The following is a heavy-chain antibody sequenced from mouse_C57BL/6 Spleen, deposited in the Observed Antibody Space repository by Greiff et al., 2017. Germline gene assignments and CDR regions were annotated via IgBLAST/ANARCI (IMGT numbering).Heavy chain of an antibody. V-gene: IGHV2-6*01. CDR1: GFSLTSYG. Sequence: VQLQESGPGLVAPSQSLSITCTVSGFSLTSYGVDWVRQSPGKGLEWLGVIWGVGSTNYNSALKSRLSISQDNSKSQVFLKMNRLQTDDTAMYYCGSGGYGFAYWGQGTLVTGSA. CDR2: IWGVGST. J-gene: IGHJ3*01. D-gene: IGHD3-1*01. CDR3: GSGGYGFAY.